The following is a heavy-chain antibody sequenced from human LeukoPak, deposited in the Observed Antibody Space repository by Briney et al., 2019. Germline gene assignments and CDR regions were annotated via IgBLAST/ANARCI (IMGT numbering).Heavy chain of an antibody. CDR3: ARGYSYGPYWFDP. CDR2: INPNSGGT. V-gene: IGHV1-2*02. CDR1: GYTFTGHY. J-gene: IGHJ5*02. D-gene: IGHD5-18*01. Sequence: GASVKVSCKASGYTFTGHYMHRVRQAPGQGLEWMGWINPNSGGTNYAQKFQGRVTMTRDTSISTAYMELSRLRSDDTAVYYCARGYSYGPYWFDPWGQGTLVTVSS.